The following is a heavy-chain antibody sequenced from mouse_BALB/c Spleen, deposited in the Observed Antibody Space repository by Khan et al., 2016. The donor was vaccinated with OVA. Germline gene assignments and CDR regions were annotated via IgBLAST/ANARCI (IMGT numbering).Heavy chain of an antibody. CDR2: IFPGTGTT. J-gene: IGHJ3*01. V-gene: IGHV1S132*01. CDR1: GYTFTSYW. Sequence: QVQLKQSGAELVKPGASVKLSCKTSGYTFTSYWIQWVKQRPGQGLGWIGQIFPGTGTTYYNENFTGKATLTVDTSSNTAYMQFSSLTSEDSAVYFCARGYFGNYEFAYWGQGTLVTVSP. D-gene: IGHD2-1*01. CDR3: ARGYFGNYEFAY.